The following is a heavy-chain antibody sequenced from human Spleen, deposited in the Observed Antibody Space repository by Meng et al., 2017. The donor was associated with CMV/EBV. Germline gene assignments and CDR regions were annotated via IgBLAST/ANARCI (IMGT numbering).Heavy chain of an antibody. J-gene: IGHJ4*02. CDR3: ARRFSYSSGYFDY. Sequence: SETLSLTCAVSGGSISSSNWWSWVRQPPGKGLEWIGEIYHSGNTNYKPSLKSRVTISLDKSKNHFSLKLGSVTAADTAVYYCARRFSYSSGYFDYWGQGTLVTVSS. D-gene: IGHD1-26*01. CDR2: IYHSGNT. CDR1: GGSISSSNW. V-gene: IGHV4-4*02.